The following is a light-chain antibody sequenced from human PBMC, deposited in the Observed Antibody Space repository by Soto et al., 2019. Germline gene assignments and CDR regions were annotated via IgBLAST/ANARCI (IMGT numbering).Light chain of an antibody. CDR1: QSISSY. Sequence: DIQMTQSPSSLSASIGDRVTITCRASQSISSYLNWYQQKPGKAPKLLIYAASSLQSGVPSRFSGSGSGTDFTLTICSLQSEDFATYYCQQSYSTPYTFGQGTKLEIK. V-gene: IGKV1-39*01. CDR2: AAS. CDR3: QQSYSTPYT. J-gene: IGKJ2*01.